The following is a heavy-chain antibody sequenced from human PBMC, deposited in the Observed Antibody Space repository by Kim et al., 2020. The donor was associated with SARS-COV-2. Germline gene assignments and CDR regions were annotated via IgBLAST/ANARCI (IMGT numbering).Heavy chain of an antibody. CDR1: GGTFSSYA. CDR3: ARVRKQLVKWGMDV. J-gene: IGHJ6*02. CDR2: IIPIFGTA. V-gene: IGHV1-69*13. D-gene: IGHD6-13*01. Sequence: SVKVSCKASGGTFSSYAISWVRQAPGQGLEWMGGIIPIFGTANYAQKFQGRVTITADESTSTAYMELSSLRSEDTAVYYCARVRKQLVKWGMDVWGQGTTVTVSS.